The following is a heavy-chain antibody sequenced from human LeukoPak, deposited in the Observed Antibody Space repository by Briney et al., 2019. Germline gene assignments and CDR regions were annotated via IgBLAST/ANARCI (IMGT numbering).Heavy chain of an antibody. CDR3: ARDPGYCSGGSCSIDY. Sequence: GGSLRLSCAASGFTFSSYWMSWVRQAPGKGLEWVANIKQDGSEKYYVDSVKGRFTISGDNAKNSLYLQMNSLRAEDTAVYYCARDPGYCSGGSCSIDYWGQGTLVTVSS. V-gene: IGHV3-7*03. J-gene: IGHJ4*02. CDR1: GFTFSSYW. D-gene: IGHD2-15*01. CDR2: IKQDGSEK.